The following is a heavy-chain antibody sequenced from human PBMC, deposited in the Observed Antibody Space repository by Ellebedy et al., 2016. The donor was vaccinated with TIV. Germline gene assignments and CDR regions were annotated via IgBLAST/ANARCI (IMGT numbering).Heavy chain of an antibody. CDR3: ARGGFGSWFDY. V-gene: IGHV3-30-3*01. CDR1: GFTFGSYA. J-gene: IGHJ4*02. D-gene: IGHD6-13*01. Sequence: GESLKISCAASGFTFGSYAMNWVRQAPGKGLEWVAAISYAGTNKEYADSVKGRFTISRDNSKNTVYLQMNSLRAEDTAVYYCARGGFGSWFDYWGQGTLATVSS. CDR2: ISYAGTNK.